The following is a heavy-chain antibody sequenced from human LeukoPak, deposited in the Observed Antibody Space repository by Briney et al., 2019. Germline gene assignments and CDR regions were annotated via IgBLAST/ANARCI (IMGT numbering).Heavy chain of an antibody. CDR1: GFTFSSYS. V-gene: IGHV3-21*01. D-gene: IGHD6-13*01. CDR3: ARGVVAAAGTYYYYGMDV. J-gene: IGHJ6*02. Sequence: GGTLRLSCAASGFTFSSYSMNWVRQAPGKGLEWVSSISSSSSYIYYADSLKGRFTISRDNAKTSLYLQMNSLRAEDTAVYYCARGVVAAAGTYYYYGMDVWGQGTTVTVSS. CDR2: ISSSSSYI.